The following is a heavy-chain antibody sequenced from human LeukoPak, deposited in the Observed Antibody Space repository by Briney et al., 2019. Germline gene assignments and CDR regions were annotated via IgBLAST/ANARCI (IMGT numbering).Heavy chain of an antibody. V-gene: IGHV4-39*01. J-gene: IGHJ6*03. D-gene: IGHD2-15*01. Sequence: SETLSLTCTVSGGSISSSSYYWGWIRQPPGKGLEWIGSIYYSGSTYYNPSLKSRVTISLDTSRNQFSLKLNSVTAADTAVYYCASFYCSGGSCYQYYSYYYMDVWGKGTTVTISS. CDR1: GGSISSSSYY. CDR3: ASFYCSGGSCYQYYSYYYMDV. CDR2: IYYSGST.